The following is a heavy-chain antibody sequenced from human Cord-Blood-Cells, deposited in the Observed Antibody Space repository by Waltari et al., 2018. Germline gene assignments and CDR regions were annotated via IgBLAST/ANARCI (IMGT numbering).Heavy chain of an antibody. CDR3: ATDRRIYGSGSYYNY. CDR1: GYTLTELS. V-gene: IGHV1-24*01. CDR2: FDPEDGET. D-gene: IGHD3-10*01. J-gene: IGHJ4*02. Sequence: SGYTLTELSMHWVRQAPGKGLEWMGGFDPEDGETIYAQKFQGRVTMTEDTSTDTAYMELSSLRSEDTAVYYCATDRRIYGSGSYYNYWGQGTLVTVSS.